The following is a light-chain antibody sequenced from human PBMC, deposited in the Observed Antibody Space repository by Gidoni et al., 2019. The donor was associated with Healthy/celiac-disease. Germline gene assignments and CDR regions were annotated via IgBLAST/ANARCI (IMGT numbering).Light chain of an antibody. CDR3: AAWDDSLSVL. CDR1: SPNTGSNY. J-gene: IGLJ2*01. CDR2: RNN. Sequence: QSVLTQPPSASGTPGQRVTISCSGSSPNTGSNYVYWYQQLPGTAPKLLIYRNNQRPSGVPDRFSGSKSGTSASLAISGLRSEDEADYYCAAWDDSLSVLFGGGTKLTVL. V-gene: IGLV1-47*01.